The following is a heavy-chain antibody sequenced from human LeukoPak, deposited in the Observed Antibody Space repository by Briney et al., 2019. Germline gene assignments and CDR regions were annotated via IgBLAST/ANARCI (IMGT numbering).Heavy chain of an antibody. CDR1: GYSFTSYW. V-gene: IGHV5-51*01. Sequence: GESLKISCKGSGYSFTSYWIGWVRQMPGKGLEWMGIIYPGDSDTRYSPSFQGQVTISADKSISTAYLRWSSLKASDTAMYYCAATTKSPGYYYYYGMDVWGQGTTVTVSS. J-gene: IGHJ6*02. CDR3: AATTKSPGYYYYYGMDV. CDR2: IYPGDSDT. D-gene: IGHD1-7*01.